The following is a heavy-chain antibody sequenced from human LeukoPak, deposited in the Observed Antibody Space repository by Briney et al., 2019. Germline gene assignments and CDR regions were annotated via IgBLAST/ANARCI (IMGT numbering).Heavy chain of an antibody. V-gene: IGHV1-69*05. D-gene: IGHD3-10*01. J-gene: IGHJ6*03. CDR3: ARADYYGSGNYRYYYCMDV. CDR1: GGSFSNYA. Sequence: GASVKVSCKASGGSFSNYAITWVRQAPGQGLEWMGGFIPMFGTANYAQNFQDRVTITTDESASTAYMDLSSLRSEDTAVYYCARADYYGSGNYRYYYCMDVWGKGTTVTVSS. CDR2: FIPMFGTA.